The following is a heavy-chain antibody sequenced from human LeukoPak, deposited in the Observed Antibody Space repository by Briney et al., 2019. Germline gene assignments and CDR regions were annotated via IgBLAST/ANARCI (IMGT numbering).Heavy chain of an antibody. CDR3: ASRIDYYDSSGYHY. D-gene: IGHD3-22*01. Sequence: GGSLRLSCAASGFTFSSYEMNWVRQAPGKGLEWVSYISSSGSTIYYADSVKGRFTISRDNAKNSLYLQMNSLRAEDTAVYYCASRIDYYDSSGYHYWGQGTLVTVSS. V-gene: IGHV3-48*03. CDR1: GFTFSSYE. CDR2: ISSSGSTI. J-gene: IGHJ4*02.